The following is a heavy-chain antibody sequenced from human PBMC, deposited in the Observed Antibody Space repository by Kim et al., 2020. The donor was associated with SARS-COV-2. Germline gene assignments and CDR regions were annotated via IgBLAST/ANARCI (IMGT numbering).Heavy chain of an antibody. CDR2: IIPIFGTA. CDR3: AGDPYFSSICCYYSWFDP. J-gene: IGHJ5*02. Sequence: SVKVSCKPSGCTFSSYSISWVRQAPGQGLEWMGGIIPIFGTANYAPKFQGRVTITADKSTSTAYMELSSLRSEDTAVYYCAGDPYFSSICCYYSWFDPWGRGTL. D-gene: IGHD2-2*01. CDR1: GCTFSSYS. V-gene: IGHV1-69*06.